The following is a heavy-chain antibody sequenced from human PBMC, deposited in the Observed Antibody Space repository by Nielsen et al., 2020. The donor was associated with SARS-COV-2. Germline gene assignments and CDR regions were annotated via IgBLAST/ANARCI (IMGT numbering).Heavy chain of an antibody. V-gene: IGHV4-59*08. CDR2: IYYSGST. CDR3: ARYTLTGRSFDY. J-gene: IGHJ4*02. D-gene: IGHD3-9*01. CDR1: GGSFSGYY. Sequence: SETLSLTCAVYGGSFSGYYWSWIRQPPGKGLEWIGYIYYSGSTNYNPSLKSRVTISVDTSKNQFSLKLSSVTAADTAVYYCARYTLTGRSFDYWGQVTLVTVSS.